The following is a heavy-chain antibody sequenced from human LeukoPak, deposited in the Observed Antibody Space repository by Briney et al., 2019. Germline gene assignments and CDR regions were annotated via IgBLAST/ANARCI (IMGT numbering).Heavy chain of an antibody. CDR3: ARVGSSSWLYFDY. CDR2: IYSGGST. V-gene: IGHV3-53*01. J-gene: IGHJ4*02. D-gene: IGHD6-13*01. Sequence: PGGSLRLSCVASGFTFSSYAMSWVRQAPGKGLEWVSVIYSGGSTYYADSVKGRFTISRDNSKNTLYLQMNSLRAEDTAVYYCARVGSSSWLYFDYWGQGTLVTVSS. CDR1: GFTFSSYA.